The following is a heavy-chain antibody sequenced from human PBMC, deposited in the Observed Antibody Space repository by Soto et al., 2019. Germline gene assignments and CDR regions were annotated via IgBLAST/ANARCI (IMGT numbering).Heavy chain of an antibody. D-gene: IGHD3-9*01. CDR1: KFTFSNYW. J-gene: IGHJ5*02. Sequence: GGSLRLSCVASKFTFSNYWMTWVRQTPGKGLEWVANIKEDGSEKYYVDSVKGRFTILRDNAENSLYLQLNSLRAEDTAVYYCAREAIWLNWFDPWGQGTLVTVLL. V-gene: IGHV3-7*01. CDR3: AREAIWLNWFDP. CDR2: IKEDGSEK.